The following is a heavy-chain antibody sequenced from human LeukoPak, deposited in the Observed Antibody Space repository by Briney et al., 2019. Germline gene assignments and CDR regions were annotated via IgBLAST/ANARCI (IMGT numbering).Heavy chain of an antibody. Sequence: SETLSLTRTVSGGSISSGSYYWSWIRQPAGKGLEWIGRIYSSGSTNYNPSLKSRVTISLDTSKNQFSLKLSSVTAADTAVYYCARGSGWPPHYMDVWGKGTTVTISS. CDR1: GGSISSGSYY. J-gene: IGHJ6*03. CDR3: ARGSGWPPHYMDV. CDR2: IYSSGST. D-gene: IGHD6-19*01. V-gene: IGHV4-61*02.